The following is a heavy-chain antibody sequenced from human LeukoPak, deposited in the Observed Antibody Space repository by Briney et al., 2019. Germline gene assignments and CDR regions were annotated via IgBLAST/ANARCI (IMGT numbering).Heavy chain of an antibody. CDR3: ARVRLDSGTYSLYY. J-gene: IGHJ4*02. V-gene: IGHV3-48*01. D-gene: IGHD3-10*01. CDR2: ISGRSSTK. Sequence: QPGGSLRLSRAASGFTFSSYSMNWVRQAPGKGLEWVSYISGRSSTKYYADSVKGRFTISRDNAENSLYLQMNSLRVEDTAVYYCARVRLDSGTYSLYYWGQGTLVTVSP. CDR1: GFTFSSYS.